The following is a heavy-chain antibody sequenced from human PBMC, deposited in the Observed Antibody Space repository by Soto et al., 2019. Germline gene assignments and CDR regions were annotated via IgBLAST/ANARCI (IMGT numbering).Heavy chain of an antibody. J-gene: IGHJ2*01. V-gene: IGHV4-34*01. CDR2: INDRGSI. D-gene: IGHD3-9*01. CDR3: ARESHDILTGPPWVWYFDL. CDR1: GGSFSGYY. Sequence: QVQLQQWGAGPLRPLETLSLTCGVSGGSFSGYYWAWIRQSPGKGLEWIGEINDRGSINYNPSLKSRVSISGDTAKNHYSRSLRSVTAADTAVYYCARESHDILTGPPWVWYFDLWGRGTLVTVSS.